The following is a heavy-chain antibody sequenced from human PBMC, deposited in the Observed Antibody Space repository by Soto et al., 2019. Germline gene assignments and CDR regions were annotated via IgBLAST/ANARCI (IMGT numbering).Heavy chain of an antibody. CDR2: ISPYNDRT. CDR1: GYTFIRYG. V-gene: IGHV1-18*01. CDR3: ARGGYYDNVWGKLSHYGLDV. Sequence: QVQLVQSASEVMKPGASVKVSCKASGYTFIRYGITWVRQAPGQSLEWMGWISPYNDRTIYAQKLQGRVTMTADTSTRIVYMQLRSLKSDDTAVYYCARGGYYDNVWGKLSHYGLDVWGQGTSVTVSS. J-gene: IGHJ6*02. D-gene: IGHD3-16*01.